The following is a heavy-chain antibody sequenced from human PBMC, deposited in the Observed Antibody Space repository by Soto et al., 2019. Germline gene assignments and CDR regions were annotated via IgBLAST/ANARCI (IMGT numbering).Heavy chain of an antibody. CDR1: GYSLSRGFS. CDR2: IYPTGEP. D-gene: IGHD1-26*01. V-gene: IGHV4-38-2*01. Sequence: SSETLSLTCAVSGYSLSRGFSWGWIRQSTGKGLEWIRSIYPTGEPYFKACVSIRVTISVDTSNNQFSLKLSSVTAAYSSVYDCARNKMYYVYSGNYSFYGLDIWGQGTMVTVSS. J-gene: IGHJ3*02. CDR3: ARNKMYYVYSGNYSFYGLDI.